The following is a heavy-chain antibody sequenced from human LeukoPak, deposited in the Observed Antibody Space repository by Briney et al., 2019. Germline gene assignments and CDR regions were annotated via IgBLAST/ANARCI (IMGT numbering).Heavy chain of an antibody. CDR3: ARDQHLSASDAFDI. D-gene: IGHD3-16*02. CDR1: GLPFSSYS. V-gene: IGHV3-48*01. Sequence: GGPLRLVCSACGLPFSSYSMHWVRQAPGKGLGWVSYISSCSSTIYCADSVKDRFTISRDNAKNSLYLQMNSLRAEDTAVYYCARDQHLSASDAFDIWGQRTMVTVSS. J-gene: IGHJ3*02. CDR2: ISSCSSTI.